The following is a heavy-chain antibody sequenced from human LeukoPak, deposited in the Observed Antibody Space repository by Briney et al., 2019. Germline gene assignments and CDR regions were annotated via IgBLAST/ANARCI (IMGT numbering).Heavy chain of an antibody. CDR3: ARESIAVAGEKEPDGEIHGDAFDI. Sequence: GGSLRLSCAASGFTFSSYWMSWVRQAPGKGLEWVAVISYDGSNKYYADSVKGRFTISRDNSKNTLYLQMNSLRAEDTAVYYCARESIAVAGEKEPDGEIHGDAFDIWGQGTMVTVSS. CDR1: GFTFSSYW. V-gene: IGHV3-30-3*01. J-gene: IGHJ3*02. D-gene: IGHD6-19*01. CDR2: ISYDGSNK.